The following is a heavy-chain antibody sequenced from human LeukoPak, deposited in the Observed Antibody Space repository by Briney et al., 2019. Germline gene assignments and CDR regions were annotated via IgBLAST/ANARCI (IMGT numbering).Heavy chain of an antibody. Sequence: GASVEVSCKASGYAFSGHYMLWVRHAPGQGLQWLMWIKPSSGPTNYAQNFRGRVTMTRHTSNRTSYMELSRLRSDDTALSYCASCYYDSSGYYYFDYWGQGTLVTVSS. CDR2: IKPSSGPT. CDR1: GYAFSGHY. CDR3: ASCYYDSSGYYYFDY. V-gene: IGHV1-2*02. D-gene: IGHD3-22*01. J-gene: IGHJ4*02.